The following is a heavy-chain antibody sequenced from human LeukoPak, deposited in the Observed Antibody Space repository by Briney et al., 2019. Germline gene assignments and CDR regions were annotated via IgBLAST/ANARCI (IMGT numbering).Heavy chain of an antibody. CDR3: ARRSAGRGYYYGMDV. J-gene: IGHJ6*02. CDR2: IYPGDSDT. V-gene: IGHV5-51*01. CDR1: GYSFTSYW. D-gene: IGHD6-19*01. Sequence: GESLKISCKGSGYSFTSYWIGWVRQMPGKGLVWMGIIYPGDSDTRYSPSFQGQVTISADKSISTAYLQWSSLKASDTAMYYCARRSAGRGYYYGMDVWGQGTTVTVSS.